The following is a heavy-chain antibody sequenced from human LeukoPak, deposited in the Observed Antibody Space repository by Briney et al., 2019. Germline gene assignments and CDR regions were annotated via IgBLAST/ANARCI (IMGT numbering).Heavy chain of an antibody. V-gene: IGHV3-48*04. CDR3: AREPMKGAFDI. CDR1: GFTFSSYA. Sequence: PGGSLRLSCAASGFTFSSYAMSWVRQAPGKGLEWVSYISSSGSTIYYADSVKGRFTISRDNAKNSLYLQMNSLRAEDTAVYYCAREPMKGAFDIWGQGTMVTVSS. CDR2: ISSSGSTI. J-gene: IGHJ3*02. D-gene: IGHD3-22*01.